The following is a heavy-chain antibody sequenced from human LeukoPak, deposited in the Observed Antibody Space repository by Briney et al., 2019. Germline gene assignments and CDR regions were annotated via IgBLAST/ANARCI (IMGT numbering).Heavy chain of an antibody. D-gene: IGHD3-3*01. CDR3: AREKRSGYYPGY. V-gene: IGHV3-30-3*01. Sequence: GGSLRLSCAASGFSFSSYAMHWVRQAPGKGLEWVAIITYDGSSKYYADSVEGRFTISRDQSKNTLYLQMNSLRPEDTAIYYCAREKRSGYYPGYWGQGTLVTVSP. CDR2: ITYDGSSK. CDR1: GFSFSSYA. J-gene: IGHJ4*02.